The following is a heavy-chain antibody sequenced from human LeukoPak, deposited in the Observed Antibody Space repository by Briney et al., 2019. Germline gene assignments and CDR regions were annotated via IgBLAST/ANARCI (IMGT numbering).Heavy chain of an antibody. D-gene: IGHD5-12*01. CDR2: ISSTGTYI. Sequence: GGSLRLSCAASGFTFSTYAMNWIRQAPGKGLEWVSSISSTGTYIYYADLVEGRFTVSRDNAKNSLYLQMNSLRAEDTAVYYCARVQKSRKSVASAVDCWGQGTVVIVSS. J-gene: IGHJ4*02. CDR3: ARVQKSRKSVASAVDC. CDR1: GFTFSTYA. V-gene: IGHV3-21*01.